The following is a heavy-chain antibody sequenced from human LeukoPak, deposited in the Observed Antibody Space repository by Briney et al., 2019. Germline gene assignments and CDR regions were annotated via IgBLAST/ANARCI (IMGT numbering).Heavy chain of an antibody. CDR3: ARGGYCSSTSCYGPSDFDY. CDR1: GGSFSGYY. CDR2: INHSGST. V-gene: IGHV4-34*01. Sequence: SETLFLTCAVYGGSFSGYYWSWIRQPPGKGLDWIGEINHSGSTNYNPSLKSRVTISVDTSKNQFSLKLSSVTAADTAVYYCARGGYCSSTSCYGPSDFDYWGQGTLVTVSS. J-gene: IGHJ4*02. D-gene: IGHD2-2*03.